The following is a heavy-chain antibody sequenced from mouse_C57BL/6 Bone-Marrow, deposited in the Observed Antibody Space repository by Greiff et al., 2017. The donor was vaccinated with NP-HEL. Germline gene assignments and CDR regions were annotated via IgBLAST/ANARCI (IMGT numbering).Heavy chain of an antibody. CDR2: ISYDGSN. Sequence: VQLKESGPGLVKPSQSLSLTCSVTGYSIISGYYWNWLRQFPGNKLEWMAYISYDGSNNYNPSLTNQISITRDISKNQFFLKLTSVTTEDTATYYCAREGGYYGSPFAYWGQGTLVTVSA. CDR1: GYSIISGYY. V-gene: IGHV3-6*01. J-gene: IGHJ3*01. CDR3: AREGGYYGSPFAY. D-gene: IGHD1-1*01.